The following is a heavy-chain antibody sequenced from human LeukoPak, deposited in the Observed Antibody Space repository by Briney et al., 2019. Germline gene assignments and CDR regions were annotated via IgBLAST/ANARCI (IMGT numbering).Heavy chain of an antibody. D-gene: IGHD3-10*01. J-gene: IGHJ4*02. CDR2: ISGSGGTT. CDR3: AIINALGSGTYFDY. Sequence: GGSLRLSCAASGFTFSTYAMKCVRQAPGKGLEWVSVISGSGGTTYYADSVKGRFTISRDNAKNSLYLQMNSLRAEDTAVYYCAIINALGSGTYFDYWGQGTLVTVSS. CDR1: GFTFSTYA. V-gene: IGHV3-23*01.